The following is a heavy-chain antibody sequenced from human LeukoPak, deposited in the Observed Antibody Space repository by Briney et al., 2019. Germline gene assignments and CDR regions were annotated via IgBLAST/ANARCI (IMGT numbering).Heavy chain of an antibody. CDR3: ARDGGIIVVVPAVDY. CDR1: GYTFTSYG. J-gene: IGHJ4*02. Sequence: ASVKVSCKASGYTFTSYGISWVRQAPGQGLEWMGWISAYNGNTNYAQKLQGRVTMTTDTSTSTAYMELRSLRSDDTAVYHCARDGGIIVVVPAVDYWGQGTLVTVSS. V-gene: IGHV1-18*04. D-gene: IGHD2-2*01. CDR2: ISAYNGNT.